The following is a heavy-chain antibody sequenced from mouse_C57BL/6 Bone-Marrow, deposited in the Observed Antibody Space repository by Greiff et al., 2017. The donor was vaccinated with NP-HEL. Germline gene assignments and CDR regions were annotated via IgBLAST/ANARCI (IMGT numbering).Heavy chain of an antibody. CDR1: GFTFTDYY. D-gene: IGHD2-3*01. CDR2: VYPYNGGT. J-gene: IGHJ4*01. V-gene: IGHV1-36*01. CDR3: ARTYDGYSYYAMDY. Sequence: VHVKQSGPVLVKPGPSVKISCKASGFTFTDYYMHWVKQSHGKSLEWIGLVYPYNGGTSYNQKFKGKATLTVDTSSSTAYMELNSLTSEDSAVYYCARTYDGYSYYAMDYWGQGTSVTVSS.